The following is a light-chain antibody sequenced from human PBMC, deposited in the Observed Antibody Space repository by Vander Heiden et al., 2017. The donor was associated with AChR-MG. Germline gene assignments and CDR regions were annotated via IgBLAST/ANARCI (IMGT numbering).Light chain of an antibody. CDR2: THN. CDR3: ASWDDGLNGWV. V-gene: IGLV1-44*01. Sequence: QSVLTQPPSASGTPGQRVIISCSGSSSSIGSNTVNWYQHLPGSAPKLLIYTHNQRPSGVPDRFSGSKSGTSASLAISGLQSEDEAQYYCASWDDGLNGWVFGGGTKLTVL. J-gene: IGLJ3*02. CDR1: SSSIGSNT.